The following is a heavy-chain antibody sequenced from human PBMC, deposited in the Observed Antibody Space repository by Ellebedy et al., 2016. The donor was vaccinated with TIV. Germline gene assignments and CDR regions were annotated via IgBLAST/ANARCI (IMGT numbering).Heavy chain of an antibody. CDR1: GGSLSSGDYY. D-gene: IGHD3-10*01. V-gene: IGHV4-30-4*01. J-gene: IGHJ4*02. CDR2: IYHTANT. Sequence: SETLSLXCTVSGGSLSSGDYYWGWVRQPPGKGLEFIGFIYHTANTHYNPSLKSRISLSVDTSKNLFSLNLNAVTAADTAFYYCARGNRGFDYWGQGALVTVSS. CDR3: ARGNRGFDY.